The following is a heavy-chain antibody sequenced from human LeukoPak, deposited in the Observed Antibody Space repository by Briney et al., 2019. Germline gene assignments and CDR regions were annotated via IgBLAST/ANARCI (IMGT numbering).Heavy chain of an antibody. Sequence: GASVKVSCKASGYTFTGYYMHWVRQAPGQGLEWMGWINPHSGGTDYAQKFQGRVTMTRDTSISTAYMELSRLRSDDTAVYYCAGVYSSGWYYFDYWGQGTLVTVSS. CDR1: GYTFTGYY. V-gene: IGHV1-2*02. D-gene: IGHD6-19*01. J-gene: IGHJ4*02. CDR3: AGVYSSGWYYFDY. CDR2: INPHSGGT.